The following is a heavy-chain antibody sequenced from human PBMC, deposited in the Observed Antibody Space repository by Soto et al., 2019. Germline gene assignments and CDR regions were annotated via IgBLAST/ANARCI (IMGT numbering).Heavy chain of an antibody. CDR2: IIPIPDTT. Sequence: QVQLVQSGAEVKKPGSSVKVSCKASGGTFSSYAISWVRQAPGQGLEWMGGIIPIPDTTNYAQKFQGRVTITADESTSTAYMELSSLRSEDTALYYYARSQGSSTSLEIYYYYYYGMDVWGQGTTVTVSS. D-gene: IGHD2-2*01. J-gene: IGHJ6*02. CDR1: GGTFSSYA. CDR3: ARSQGSSTSLEIYYYYYYGMDV. V-gene: IGHV1-69*01.